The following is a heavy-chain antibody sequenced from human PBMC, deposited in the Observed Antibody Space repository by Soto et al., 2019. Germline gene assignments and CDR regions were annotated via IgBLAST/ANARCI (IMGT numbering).Heavy chain of an antibody. CDR2: INHSGST. D-gene: IGHD3-9*01. CDR1: GGSFSGYY. V-gene: IGHV4-34*01. J-gene: IGHJ6*02. Sequence: SETLSLTCAVYGGSFSGYYWSWIRQPPGKGLEWIGEINHSGSTNYNPSLKSRVTISVDTSKNQFSLKLSSVTAADTAVYYCASSLRYFDWPRQNRSRGGMDVWGQGTTVTVSS. CDR3: ASSLRYFDWPRQNRSRGGMDV.